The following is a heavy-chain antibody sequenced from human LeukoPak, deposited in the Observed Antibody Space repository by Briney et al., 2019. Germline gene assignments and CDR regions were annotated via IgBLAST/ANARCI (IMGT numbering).Heavy chain of an antibody. D-gene: IGHD3-10*01. CDR3: ARRYGSGRYYYYYGMDV. V-gene: IGHV3-33*01. Sequence: GGSLRLSCAASGFTFSSYGMHWVRQAPGKGLEWVAVIWYDGSNKYYADSVKGRLTISRDNSKNTLYLQMNSLRAEDTAVYYCARRYGSGRYYYYYGMDVWGQGTTVTVSS. CDR2: IWYDGSNK. CDR1: GFTFSSYG. J-gene: IGHJ6*02.